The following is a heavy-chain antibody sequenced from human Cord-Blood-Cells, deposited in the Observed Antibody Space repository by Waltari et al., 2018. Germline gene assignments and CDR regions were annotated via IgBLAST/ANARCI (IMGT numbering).Heavy chain of an antibody. CDR1: GFTFSSYA. Sequence: QVQLVESGGGVVQPGRSLRLSCAASGFTFSSYAMHWVRQAPGKGLEWVAVISYDGSNKYYADSVKGRFTISRDNSKNTLYLQMNSLRAEDTAVYYCARDKGVAAMTEMFNWFDPWGQGTLVTVSS. CDR2: ISYDGSNK. CDR3: ARDKGVAAMTEMFNWFDP. J-gene: IGHJ5*02. D-gene: IGHD2-15*01. V-gene: IGHV3-30-3*01.